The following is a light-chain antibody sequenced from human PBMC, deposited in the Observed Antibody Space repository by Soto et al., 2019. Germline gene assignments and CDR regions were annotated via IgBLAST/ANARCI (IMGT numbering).Light chain of an antibody. V-gene: IGLV2-14*01. CDR1: TSDVGGYNY. Sequence: CTGTTSDVGGYNYVSWFQQYPGKAPKLKIYEVSNRPSGVSNRFSGSKSGNTASLTISDLQAEDEADYYCTSYTSSSTWVFGGGTKLTVL. J-gene: IGLJ3*02. CDR2: EVS. CDR3: TSYTSSSTWV.